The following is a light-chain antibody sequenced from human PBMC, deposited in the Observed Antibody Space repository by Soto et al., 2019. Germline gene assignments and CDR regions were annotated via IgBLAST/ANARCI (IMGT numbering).Light chain of an antibody. Sequence: EIVLTQSPGTLSLSPGESATLFCRASQTVGSDYLAWYQQRPGQAPRLLIYGTSSRATGIPDRFSGSGSGTDFTLTISRLEPEDFAVYYCQQYRTSTQTFGQGTKVDIK. CDR2: GTS. CDR1: QTVGSDY. CDR3: QQYRTSTQT. J-gene: IGKJ1*01. V-gene: IGKV3-20*01.